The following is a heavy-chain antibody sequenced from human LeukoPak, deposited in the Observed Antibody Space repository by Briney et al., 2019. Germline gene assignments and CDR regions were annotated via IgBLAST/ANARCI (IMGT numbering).Heavy chain of an antibody. CDR3: ARALTTLTYEGY. CDR2: ISGSNSYI. Sequence: GGSLRLSCAASGFTSGIYATSWVRQAPGKGLEWVSSISGSNSYIFYADSVKGRFTVSRDNAKDSLYLQMNSLRAEDTAVYYCARALTTLTYEGYWGQGTLVTVSS. D-gene: IGHD1-1*01. CDR1: GFTSGIYA. J-gene: IGHJ4*02. V-gene: IGHV3-21*01.